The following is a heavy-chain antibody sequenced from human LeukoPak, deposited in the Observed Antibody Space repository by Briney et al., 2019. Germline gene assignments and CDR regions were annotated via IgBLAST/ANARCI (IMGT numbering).Heavy chain of an antibody. J-gene: IGHJ5*01. CDR1: GGSFSGYY. V-gene: IGHV4-34*01. CDR2: INHSGST. Sequence: SETLSLTCAVYGGSFSGYYWSWIRQPPGKGLEWIGEINHSGSTNYSPSLKSRLTISVDRSKTQFFLKLSSVAAADTAVYYCARLSNYNILTGNNWFDSWGQGTLVTVSS. D-gene: IGHD3-9*01. CDR3: ARLSNYNILTGNNWFDS.